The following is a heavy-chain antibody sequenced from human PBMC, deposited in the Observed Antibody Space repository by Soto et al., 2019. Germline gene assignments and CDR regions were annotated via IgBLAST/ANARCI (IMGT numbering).Heavy chain of an antibody. Sequence: GGSLRLSCAASGFTFSNAWMSWVRQAPGKGLEWVGRIKSKTDGGTTDYAAPVKGRFTISRDDSKNTLYLQMNSLKTEDTAVYYCTNKLVRYFDWSGDYWGQGTLVTVSS. CDR3: TNKLVRYFDWSGDY. D-gene: IGHD3-9*01. V-gene: IGHV3-15*01. CDR1: GFTFSNAW. J-gene: IGHJ4*02. CDR2: IKSKTDGGTT.